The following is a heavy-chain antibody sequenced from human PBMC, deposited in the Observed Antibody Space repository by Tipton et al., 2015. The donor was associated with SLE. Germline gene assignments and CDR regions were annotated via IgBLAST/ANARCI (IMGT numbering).Heavy chain of an antibody. CDR1: GGSINSDSYY. D-gene: IGHD6-6*01. CDR3: ARGYSSSSGSYYYYYYMDV. V-gene: IGHV4-61*01. Sequence: TLSLTCSVSGGSINSDSYYWGWIRQPPGKGLEWIGYIYYSGSTNYNPSLKSRVTISVDTSKNQFSLKLSSVTAADTAVYYCARGYSSSSGSYYYYYYMDVWGKGTTVTVSS. CDR2: IYYSGST. J-gene: IGHJ6*03.